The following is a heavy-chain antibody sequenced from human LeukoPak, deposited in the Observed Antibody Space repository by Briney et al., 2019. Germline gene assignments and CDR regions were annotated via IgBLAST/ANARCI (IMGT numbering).Heavy chain of an antibody. J-gene: IGHJ3*02. CDR2: IKQDGSEK. D-gene: IGHD4-17*01. Sequence: GGSLRLSCAASGFTFSSYAMSWVRQAPGKGLEWVANIKQDGSEKYYVDSVKGRFTISRDNAKNSLYLQMNSLRAEDTAVYYCASIAVTTKAFDIWGQGTMVTVSS. CDR1: GFTFSSYA. CDR3: ASIAVTTKAFDI. V-gene: IGHV3-7*01.